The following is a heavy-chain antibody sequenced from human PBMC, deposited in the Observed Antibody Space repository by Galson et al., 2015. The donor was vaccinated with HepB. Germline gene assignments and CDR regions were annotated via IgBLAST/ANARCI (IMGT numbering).Heavy chain of an antibody. J-gene: IGHJ5*02. CDR3: AKGGYCSGGSCYSLFSVANWFDP. V-gene: IGHV3-23*01. CDR2: ISGSGGST. Sequence: SLRLSCAASGFTFSSYAMSWVRQAPGKGLEWVSAISGSGGSTYYADSVKGRFTISRDNSKNTLYLQMNSLRAEDTAVYYCAKGGYCSGGSCYSLFSVANWFDPWGQGTLVTVSS. CDR1: GFTFSSYA. D-gene: IGHD2-15*01.